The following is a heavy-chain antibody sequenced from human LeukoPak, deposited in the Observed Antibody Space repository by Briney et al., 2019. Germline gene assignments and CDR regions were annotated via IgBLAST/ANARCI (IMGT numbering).Heavy chain of an antibody. J-gene: IGHJ4*02. Sequence: SETLSLTCAVYGGSFSGYYWSWIRQPPGKGLEWIGEINHSGSTSYNPSLKSRVTISVDTSKNQFSLKLSSVTAADTAVYYCARGLSIAVAGPYYFDYWGQGTLVTVSS. V-gene: IGHV4-34*01. CDR3: ARGLSIAVAGPYYFDY. CDR1: GGSFSGYY. D-gene: IGHD6-19*01. CDR2: INHSGST.